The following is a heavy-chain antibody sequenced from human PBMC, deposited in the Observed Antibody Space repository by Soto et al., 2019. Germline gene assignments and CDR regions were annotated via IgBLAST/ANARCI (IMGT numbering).Heavy chain of an antibody. CDR1: GGTFSSYA. Sequence: SVKVSCKASGGTFSSYAISWVQQAPGQGLEWMGGIIPIFGTANYAQKFQGRVTITADESTSTAYMELSSLRSEDTAVYYCARRYYGSGNQFKAGLGTRYYYYGMDVWGQGTTVTVSS. CDR2: IIPIFGTA. V-gene: IGHV1-69*13. J-gene: IGHJ6*02. CDR3: ARRYYGSGNQFKAGLGTRYYYYGMDV. D-gene: IGHD3-10*01.